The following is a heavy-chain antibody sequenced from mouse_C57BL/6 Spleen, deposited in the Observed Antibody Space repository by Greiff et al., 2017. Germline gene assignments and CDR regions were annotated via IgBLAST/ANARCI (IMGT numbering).Heavy chain of an antibody. CDR3: ARGVLWFAY. J-gene: IGHJ3*01. D-gene: IGHD5-1*01. Sequence: EVQVVESGPGLVKPSQSLSLTCSVTGYSITSGYYWNWIRQFPGNKLEWMGYISYDGSNNYNPSLKNRISITRDTSKNQFFLKLNSVTTEDTATYYCARGVLWFAYWGQGTLVTVSA. CDR2: ISYDGSN. CDR1: GYSITSGYY. V-gene: IGHV3-6*01.